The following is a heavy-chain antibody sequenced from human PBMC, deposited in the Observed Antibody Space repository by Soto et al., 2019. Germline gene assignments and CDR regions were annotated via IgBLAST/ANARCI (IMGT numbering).Heavy chain of an antibody. CDR3: AREGEDYGDYGYYYYYMDV. CDR2: IYYSGST. D-gene: IGHD4-17*01. V-gene: IGHV4-59*01. J-gene: IGHJ6*03. CDR1: GGSISSYY. Sequence: SETLSLTCTVSGGSISSYYWSWIRQPPGKGLEWIGYIYYSGSTNYNPSLKSRVTISVDTSKNQFSLKLSSVTAADTAVYYCAREGEDYGDYGYYYYYMDVWGKGTTVTVSS.